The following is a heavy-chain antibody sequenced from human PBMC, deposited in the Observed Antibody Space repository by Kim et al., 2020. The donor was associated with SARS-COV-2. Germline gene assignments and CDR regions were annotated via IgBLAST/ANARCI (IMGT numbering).Heavy chain of an antibody. CDR1: GFTFSSYA. V-gene: IGHV3-23*01. J-gene: IGHJ6*02. CDR3: AKVTLCSSGYYYVTCYYYYGMDV. Sequence: GGSLRLSCAASGFTFSSYAMSWVRQAPGKGLEWVSAISGSGGSTYYADSVKGRFTISRDNSKNTLYLQMNSLRAEDTAVYYCAKVTLCSSGYYYVTCYYYYGMDVWGQGTTVTVSS. D-gene: IGHD3-22*01. CDR2: ISGSGGST.